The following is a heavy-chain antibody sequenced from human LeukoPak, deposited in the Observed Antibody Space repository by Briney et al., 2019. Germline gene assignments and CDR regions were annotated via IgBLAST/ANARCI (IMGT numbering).Heavy chain of an antibody. CDR3: ARDPWGAAAFDI. Sequence: GGSLRLSCAASGFSFSSYTINWVRQAPGKGLEWVSSISSSGNYIYYADSAKGRFTISRDNAQSSLYLQMNSLRVEDTAVYYCARDPWGAAAFDIWGQGIMVTVSS. CDR2: ISSSGNYI. CDR1: GFSFSSYT. D-gene: IGHD3-16*01. J-gene: IGHJ3*02. V-gene: IGHV3-21*06.